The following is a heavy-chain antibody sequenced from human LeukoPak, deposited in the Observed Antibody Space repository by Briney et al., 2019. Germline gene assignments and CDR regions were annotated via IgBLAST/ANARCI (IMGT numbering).Heavy chain of an antibody. V-gene: IGHV3-74*01. CDR1: GFTFNKYW. CDR2: INNEGNDT. J-gene: IGHJ4*02. Sequence: GSLRLSCAASGFTFNKYWMHWVRQVPRKGLIWVSRINNEGNDTNCVHSVKGRFTISRDNAKNTLYLQMNSLRAEDTAVYYCARGIYGNFDYWGQGSLVTVSS. CDR3: ARGIYGNFDY. D-gene: IGHD3-10*01.